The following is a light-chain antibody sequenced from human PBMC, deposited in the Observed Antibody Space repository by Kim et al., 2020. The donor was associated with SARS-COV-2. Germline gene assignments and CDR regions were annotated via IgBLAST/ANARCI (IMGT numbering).Light chain of an antibody. J-gene: IGLJ1*01. CDR1: SSDVGGYNY. CDR2: DVS. Sequence: GQSITISCTVTSSDVGGYNYVSWYQQHPGKAPKLMIYDVSNRPSGVSNRFSGSKSGNTASLTISGLQTEDEADYYCTSYRSGSTYVFGIGTKVTVL. CDR3: TSYRSGSTYV. V-gene: IGLV2-14*03.